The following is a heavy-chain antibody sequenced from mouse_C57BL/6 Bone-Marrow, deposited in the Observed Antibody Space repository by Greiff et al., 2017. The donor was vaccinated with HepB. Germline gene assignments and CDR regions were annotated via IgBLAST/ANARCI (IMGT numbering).Heavy chain of an antibody. CDR3: ARQVTTNYYAMDY. V-gene: IGHV5-6*01. D-gene: IGHD2-1*01. Sequence: EVKLQESGGDLVKPGGSLKLSCAASGFTFSSYGMSWVRQTPDKRLEWVATISSGGSYTYYPDSVKGRFTISRDNAKNTLYLQMSSLKSEDTAMYYCARQVTTNYYAMDYWGQGTSVTVSS. CDR2: ISSGGSYT. J-gene: IGHJ4*01. CDR1: GFTFSSYG.